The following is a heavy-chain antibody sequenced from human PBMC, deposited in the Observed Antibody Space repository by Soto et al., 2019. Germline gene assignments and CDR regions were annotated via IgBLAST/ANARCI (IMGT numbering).Heavy chain of an antibody. Sequence: GGSXRLAGASSGFTFSSACRSWVRQAPGKGLEWVGRIKSKADGLTTDYAAPVKGRFTIARDDSKNTLYLQMNSLKTEDTAVYYSNPEHGESPLDYWGQGTLVTVYS. V-gene: IGHV3-15*01. CDR2: IKSKADGLTT. D-gene: IGHD4-17*01. CDR3: NPEHGESPLDY. J-gene: IGHJ4*02. CDR1: GFTFSSAC.